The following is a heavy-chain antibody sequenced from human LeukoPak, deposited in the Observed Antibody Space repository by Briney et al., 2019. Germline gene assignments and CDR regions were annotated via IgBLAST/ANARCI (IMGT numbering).Heavy chain of an antibody. CDR1: GGSISSGGYY. CDR3: ATYSSLNRREFQF. CDR2: IYYSGST. D-gene: IGHD3-22*01. Sequence: PSETLSLTCTVSGGSISSGGYYWSWIRQHPGKGLEWIGYIYYSGSTYYNPSLKSRVTISVDTSKNQFSLKLSSVTAADTAVYYCATYSSLNRREFQFWGQGTLLTVSS. V-gene: IGHV4-31*03. J-gene: IGHJ1*01.